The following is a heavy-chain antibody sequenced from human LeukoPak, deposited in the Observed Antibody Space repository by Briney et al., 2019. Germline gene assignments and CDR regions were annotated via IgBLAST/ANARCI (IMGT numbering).Heavy chain of an antibody. CDR2: INLDGSEK. CDR1: GFTFSSYV. Sequence: PGGSLRLSCVASGFTFSSYVMNWVRQTPGKGLEWVANINLDGSEKYYVDSVKGRFTISRDNAKNSLYLQMNSLRAEDTAVYYCASSKGFDYWGQGTLVTVSS. J-gene: IGHJ4*02. CDR3: ASSKGFDY. V-gene: IGHV3-7*01.